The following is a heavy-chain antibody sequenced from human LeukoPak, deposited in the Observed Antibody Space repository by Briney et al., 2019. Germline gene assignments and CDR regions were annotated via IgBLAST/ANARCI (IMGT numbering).Heavy chain of an antibody. CDR3: AKGRTPDY. CDR1: GFTFSTYV. Sequence: GGSLSLSCAASGFTFSTYVMTWVRQAPGKGLEWVSALSGSGGSTFYADSVKGRFTISRDNSNNTLYPQMNSLRAEDTAVYYCAKGRTPDYWGQGTLVTVSS. V-gene: IGHV3-23*01. J-gene: IGHJ4*02. D-gene: IGHD2-15*01. CDR2: LSGSGGST.